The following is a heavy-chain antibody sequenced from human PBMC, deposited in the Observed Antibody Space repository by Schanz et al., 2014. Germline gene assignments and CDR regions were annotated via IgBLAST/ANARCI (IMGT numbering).Heavy chain of an antibody. D-gene: IGHD4-17*01. Sequence: EVQLVESGGIVVRPGGSLRLSCAASGFTFDDYTMHWISQPPGKGLEWVSLISWNGDTTYYADSVKGRCTISRDNNRNTLSLLMDRLTTEDTALDYCVRDRPEGYGSHSFDYWGQGTLVTVSS. V-gene: IGHV3-43*01. CDR1: GFTFDDYT. CDR3: VRDRPEGYGSHSFDY. J-gene: IGHJ4*02. CDR2: ISWNGDTT.